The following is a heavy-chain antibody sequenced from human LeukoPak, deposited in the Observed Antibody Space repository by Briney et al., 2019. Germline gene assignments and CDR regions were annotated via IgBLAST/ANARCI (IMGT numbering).Heavy chain of an antibody. D-gene: IGHD2-15*01. V-gene: IGHV3-7*01. CDR1: GFTFSSYC. CDR3: ARADSGGRCLFDP. J-gene: IGHJ5*02. CDR2: IKQDGSEK. Sequence: GGSPRLSCAASGFTFSSYCMSWVRQAPGKGLEWVANIKQDGSEKYYVDSVKGRFTISRDNAKTSLYLQMNSMRAEDTAVYYCARADSGGRCLFDPWGQGTLVTVSS.